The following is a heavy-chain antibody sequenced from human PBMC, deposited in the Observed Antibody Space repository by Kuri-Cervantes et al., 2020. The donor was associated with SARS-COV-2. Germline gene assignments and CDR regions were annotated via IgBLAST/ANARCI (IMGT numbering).Heavy chain of an antibody. D-gene: IGHD4-17*01. J-gene: IGHJ6*03. Sequence: GSLRLSCAFYGESFSGYYWNWIRQSPGKGLEWIGEVNHRGSTNYNPSLKRRVTISVDTSSKQFSLHLGSVTAADTAVYYRARAYGFLRYIYYMDVWGRGTTVTVSS. CDR2: VNHRGST. CDR3: ARAYGFLRYIYYMDV. V-gene: IGHV4-34*01. CDR1: GESFSGYY.